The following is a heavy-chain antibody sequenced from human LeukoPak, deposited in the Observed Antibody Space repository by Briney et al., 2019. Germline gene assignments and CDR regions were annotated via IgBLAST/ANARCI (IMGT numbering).Heavy chain of an antibody. V-gene: IGHV3-66*01. J-gene: IGHJ4*02. D-gene: IGHD6-13*01. Sequence: GGSLRLSCAASEFTFSDYYMSWVRQAPGKGLEWVSVIYSGGSTYYADPVKGRFTISRDNSKNTLYLQMNSLRAEDTAVYYCARDNGYSSSWYFDYWGQGTLVTVSS. CDR2: IYSGGST. CDR3: ARDNGYSSSWYFDY. CDR1: EFTFSDYY.